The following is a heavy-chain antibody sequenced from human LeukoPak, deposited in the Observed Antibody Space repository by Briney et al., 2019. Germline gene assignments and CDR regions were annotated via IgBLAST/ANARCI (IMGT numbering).Heavy chain of an antibody. Sequence: SETLSLTCAVYGGSFSGYYWSWIRQPPGKGLEWIGEINHSGSTNYNPSLKSRVTISVDTSKNQFSLKLSSATAADTAVYYCARRRYCSGGSCQNKVTYYFDYWGQGTLVTVSS. J-gene: IGHJ4*02. CDR3: ARRRYCSGGSCQNKVTYYFDY. CDR1: GGSFSGYY. CDR2: INHSGST. D-gene: IGHD2-15*01. V-gene: IGHV4-34*01.